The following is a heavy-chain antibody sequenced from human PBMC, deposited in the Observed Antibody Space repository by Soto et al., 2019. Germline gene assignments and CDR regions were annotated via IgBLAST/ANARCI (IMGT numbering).Heavy chain of an antibody. CDR3: ARVGGVPSSSPGVAH. CDR1: GGSISGNYNY. Sequence: SETLSLTCTVSGGSISGNYNYWGWIRQPPGKGLEWIGSISYSGTTNSNPSLKSRITISVDTSKNHFPLRLSSVTAIDTAVYYCARVGGVPSSSPGVAHWGQGILVT. CDR2: ISYSGTT. D-gene: IGHD6-13*01. V-gene: IGHV4-39*02. J-gene: IGHJ4*02.